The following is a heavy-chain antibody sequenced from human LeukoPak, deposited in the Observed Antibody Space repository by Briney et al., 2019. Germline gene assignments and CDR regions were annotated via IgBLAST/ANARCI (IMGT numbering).Heavy chain of an antibody. J-gene: IGHJ4*02. Sequence: ASVKVSCKASGYTFTGYYMHWVRQAPGQGPEWMGWISPNNGDTRYSQKFQGRVTMTTDTSISSAYMELSGLTSDDTAVYYCAAPGYKYGYVLDHWGQGTLVTVSS. CDR2: ISPNNGDT. D-gene: IGHD5-18*01. CDR3: AAPGYKYGYVLDH. V-gene: IGHV1-2*02. CDR1: GYTFTGYY.